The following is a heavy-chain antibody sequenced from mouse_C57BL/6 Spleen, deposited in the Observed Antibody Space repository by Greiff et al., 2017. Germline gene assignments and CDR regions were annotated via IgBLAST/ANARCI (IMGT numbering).Heavy chain of an antibody. J-gene: IGHJ4*01. CDR1: GYAFSSSW. Sequence: VQLQQSGPELVKPGASVKISCKASGYAFSSSWMNWVKQRPGTGLEWIGRIYPGDGDTNYNGKFKGKATLTADKSSSTAYMQLSSLTSEDSAVYFCARSEGYYLYYAMDYWGQGTSVTVSS. CDR2: IYPGDGDT. V-gene: IGHV1-82*01. D-gene: IGHD2-3*01. CDR3: ARSEGYYLYYAMDY.